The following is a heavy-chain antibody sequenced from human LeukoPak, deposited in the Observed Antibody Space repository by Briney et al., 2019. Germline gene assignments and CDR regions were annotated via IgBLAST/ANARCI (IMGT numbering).Heavy chain of an antibody. J-gene: IGHJ4*02. D-gene: IGHD2-2*01. CDR2: IIPILGIA. CDR1: GGTFSSYA. CDR3: ARERLTGPQPFDY. V-gene: IGHV1-69*04. Sequence: SVKVSCKASGGTFSSYAISWVRQAPGQGLEWMGRIIPILGIANYAQKFQGRVTITADKSTSTAYMELSSLRSEDTAVYYCARERLTGPQPFDYWGQGTLVTVSS.